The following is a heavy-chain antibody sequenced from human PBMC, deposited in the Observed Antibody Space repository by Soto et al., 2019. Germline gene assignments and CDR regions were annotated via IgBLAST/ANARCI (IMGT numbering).Heavy chain of an antibody. CDR2: CYYSGST. V-gene: IGHV4-39*01. CDR1: GGSISSSSYY. CDR3: ARQVVDGTVAGSGSFDS. Sequence: QLQLQESGSGVVKPSETLSLTCTVSGGSISSSSYYWGWIRQPPGKGLEWIGSCYYSGSTYYNPSLKSRVTISVDTSENQFSLKLSSVTAADTAVYYCARQVVDGTVAGSGSFDSWGQGTLVTISS. J-gene: IGHJ4*02. D-gene: IGHD3-10*01.